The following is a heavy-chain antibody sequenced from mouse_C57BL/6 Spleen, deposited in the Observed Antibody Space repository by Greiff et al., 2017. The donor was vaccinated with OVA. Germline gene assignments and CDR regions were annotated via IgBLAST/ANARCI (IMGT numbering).Heavy chain of an antibody. V-gene: IGHV1-50*01. Sequence: QVQLQQPGAELVKPGASVKLSCKASGYTFTSYWMQWVKQRPGQGLEWIGEIDPSDSYTNYNQKFKGKATLTVDTSSSTAYMQLSSLTSEDSAVYYCARSRLLSLMDYWGQGTSVTVSS. CDR1: GYTFTSYW. CDR2: IDPSDSYT. CDR3: ARSRLLSLMDY. J-gene: IGHJ4*01. D-gene: IGHD2-10*01.